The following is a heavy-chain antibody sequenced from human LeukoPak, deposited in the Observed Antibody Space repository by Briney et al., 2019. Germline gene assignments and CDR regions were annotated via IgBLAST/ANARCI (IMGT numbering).Heavy chain of an antibody. CDR3: ARDFSSGSYYGDYYFDY. CDR1: GFTFSNYG. V-gene: IGHV3-30*03. D-gene: IGHD1-26*01. Sequence: GGSLRLSCAASGFTFSNYGIHWVRQAPGKGLEWVAVISYDGVHKFYTESVKGRFTISRDNSKNTLYLQMNSLRVEDAAVYYCARDFSSGSYYGDYYFDYWGQGTLVTVSS. J-gene: IGHJ4*02. CDR2: ISYDGVHK.